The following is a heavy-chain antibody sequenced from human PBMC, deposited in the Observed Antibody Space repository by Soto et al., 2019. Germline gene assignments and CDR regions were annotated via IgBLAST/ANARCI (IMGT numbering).Heavy chain of an antibody. Sequence: SETLSLSHAVYDASFSAYSWSWIRPHQGKGLEWIGEITHSGSTYYNPSLKSRVTISVDTSKNQFSLKLSSVTAADTAVYYCARSGRQQLVRRNWFDLWGQGTLVTVSS. CDR3: ARSGRQQLVRRNWFDL. D-gene: IGHD6-13*01. CDR1: DASFSAYS. V-gene: IGHV4-34*01. J-gene: IGHJ5*02. CDR2: ITHSGST.